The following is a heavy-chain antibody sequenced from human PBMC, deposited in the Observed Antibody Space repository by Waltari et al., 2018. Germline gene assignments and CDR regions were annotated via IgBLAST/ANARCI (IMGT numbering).Heavy chain of an antibody. D-gene: IGHD1-26*01. Sequence: QLQLQESGPGLVKPSETLSLTCTVSGDSISSSTYFWGWIRQPPGKGLEWIGSIYVTGTTYYSPSLKSRVTISVDTSKNQFSLKMSSVTAADMAVYYCVGEDVTRSGSYFDYWGQGTLVPVSS. V-gene: IGHV4-39*07. CDR1: GDSISSSTYF. J-gene: IGHJ4*02. CDR2: IYVTGTT. CDR3: VGEDVTRSGSYFDY.